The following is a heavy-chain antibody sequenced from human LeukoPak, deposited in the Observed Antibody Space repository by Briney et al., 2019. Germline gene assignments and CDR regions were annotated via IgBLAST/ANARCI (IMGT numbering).Heavy chain of an antibody. CDR3: ATPRIRWFGELLPAFDY. V-gene: IGHV1-24*01. J-gene: IGHJ4*02. CDR1: GYTLTELS. D-gene: IGHD3-10*01. Sequence: ASVKVSCKVSGYTLTELSMHWVRQAPGKGLEWMGGFDPEDGETIYAQKFQGRVTMTEDTSTDTAYVELSSLRSEDTAVYYCATPRIRWFGELLPAFDYWGQGTLVTVSS. CDR2: FDPEDGET.